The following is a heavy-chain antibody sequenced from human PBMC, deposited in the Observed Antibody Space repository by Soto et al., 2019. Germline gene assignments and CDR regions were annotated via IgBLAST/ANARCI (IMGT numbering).Heavy chain of an antibody. CDR3: ARDRAWGDYGDHNPSYYGMDV. CDR1: GYTFTSHG. Sequence: ASVKVSCKASGYTFTSHGISWVRQAPGQGLEWMGWISAYSDNTNYAPKLQGRVTMTTDTSTSTAYMELRSLRSDDTAVYYCARDRAWGDYGDHNPSYYGMDVWGQGTTVTVSS. CDR2: ISAYSDNT. D-gene: IGHD4-17*01. V-gene: IGHV1-18*01. J-gene: IGHJ6*02.